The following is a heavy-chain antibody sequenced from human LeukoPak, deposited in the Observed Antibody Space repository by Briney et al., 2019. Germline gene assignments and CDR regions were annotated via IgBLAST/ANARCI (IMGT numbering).Heavy chain of an antibody. CDR3: ARTTMVRGTYYMDV. Sequence: SETLSLTCTVSGGSISSYYWSWIRQPAGKGLEWIGRIYTSGSTNYNPSLKSRVTMSVDTSKNQFSLKLSSVTAADTAVYYCARTTMVRGTYYMDVWGKGATVTVSS. CDR1: GGSISSYY. J-gene: IGHJ6*03. CDR2: IYTSGST. D-gene: IGHD3-10*01. V-gene: IGHV4-4*07.